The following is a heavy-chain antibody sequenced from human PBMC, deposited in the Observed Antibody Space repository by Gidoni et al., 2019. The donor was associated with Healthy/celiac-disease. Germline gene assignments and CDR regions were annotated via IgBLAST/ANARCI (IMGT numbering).Heavy chain of an antibody. V-gene: IGHV3-21*01. J-gene: IGHJ6*02. D-gene: IGHD4-4*01. CDR1: GFTFSSYS. CDR3: ARVQSARPSSIDYYYYYGMDV. Sequence: EVQLVESGGGLVKPGGSLRLSCAASGFTFSSYSMHWVRQAPGKGLEWVSSISSSSSYIYYADSVKGRFTISRDNAKNSLYLQMNSLRAEDTAVYYCARVQSARPSSIDYYYYYGMDVWGQGTTVTVSS. CDR2: ISSSSSYI.